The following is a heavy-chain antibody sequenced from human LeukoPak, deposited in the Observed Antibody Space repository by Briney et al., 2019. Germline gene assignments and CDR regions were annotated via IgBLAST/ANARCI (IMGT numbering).Heavy chain of an antibody. J-gene: IGHJ4*02. CDR2: IHSSGNT. V-gene: IGHV4-39*01. D-gene: IGHD4-17*01. CDR3: ARGLYGDSSIDY. CDR1: ARSISSGCYY. Sequence: PSETLSLTCTISARSISSGCYYWSRIRQPPVQGLEWTGTIHSSGNTYYNQSLKSRVTMSVDTSKNQFSLKLSSVTAADTAVYYCARGLYGDSSIDYWGQGTLVTVSS.